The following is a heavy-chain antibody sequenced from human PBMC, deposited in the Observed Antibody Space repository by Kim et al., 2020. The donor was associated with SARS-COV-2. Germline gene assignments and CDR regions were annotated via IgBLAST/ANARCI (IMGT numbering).Heavy chain of an antibody. V-gene: IGHV3-30*04. CDR3: ASDVDLYYFDY. CDR1: GFTFSSYA. Sequence: GGSLRLSCAASGFTFSSYAMHWVRQAPGKGLEWVAVISYDGSNKYYADSVKGRFTISRDNSKNTLYLQMNSLRAEDTAVYYCASDVDLYYFDYWGQGTLVTVSS. D-gene: IGHD5-12*01. J-gene: IGHJ4*02. CDR2: ISYDGSNK.